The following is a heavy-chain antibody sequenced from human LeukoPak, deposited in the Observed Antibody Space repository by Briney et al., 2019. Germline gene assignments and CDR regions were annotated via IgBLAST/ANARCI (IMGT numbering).Heavy chain of an antibody. V-gene: IGHV4-38-2*01. J-gene: IGHJ6*03. D-gene: IGHD4-11*01. CDR3: ARRPSYSNYVGYYYYYMDV. CDR2: IYHSGST. Sequence: SETLSLTCAASGYSISSGYYWGWIRPPPGKGLEWIGSIYHSGSTYYNPSLKSRVTISVDTSKNQFSLKLSSVTAADTAVYYCARRPSYSNYVGYYYYYMDVWGKGTTVTVSS. CDR1: GYSISSGYY.